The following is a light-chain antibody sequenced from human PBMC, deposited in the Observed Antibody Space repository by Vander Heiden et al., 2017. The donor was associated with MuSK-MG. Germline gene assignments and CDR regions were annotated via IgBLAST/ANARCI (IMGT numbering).Light chain of an antibody. CDR2: GAS. V-gene: IGKV3-15*01. J-gene: IGKJ2*01. CDR3: QQNNNWPLYT. CDR1: QSVSSN. Sequence: EIVLTQSPATLSVSPGEGAALSCRASQSVSSNLAWYQQKPGQAPRLLIYGASTRDTGIPARFSGSGYGTEFTLTITSRQSEDFAVYYCQQNNNWPLYTFGQGTKVEIK.